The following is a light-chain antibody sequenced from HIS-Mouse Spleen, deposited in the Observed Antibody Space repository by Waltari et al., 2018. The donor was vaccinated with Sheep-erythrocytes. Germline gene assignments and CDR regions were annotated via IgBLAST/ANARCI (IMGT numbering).Light chain of an antibody. CDR1: SRAVGSYNL. CDR2: EGS. V-gene: IGLV2-23*01. Sequence: QSALTQPASVPGSPGQSITISFPGTSRAVGSYNLVSWYQQHPGKAPKLMIYEGSKRPSGVSNRFSGSKSGNTASLTISGLQAEDEADYYCCSYAGSSTPWVFGGGTKLTVL. J-gene: IGLJ3*02. CDR3: CSYAGSSTPWV.